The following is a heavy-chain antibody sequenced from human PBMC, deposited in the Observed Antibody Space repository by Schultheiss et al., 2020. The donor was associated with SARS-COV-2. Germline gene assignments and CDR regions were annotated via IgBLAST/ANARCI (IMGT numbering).Heavy chain of an antibody. V-gene: IGHV3-33*08. J-gene: IGHJ4*02. CDR3: ARDLDTAMVYFDY. CDR2: IWYDGSNK. CDR1: GFSLSSYG. Sequence: GESLKISCAASGFSLSSYGMHWVRQAPGKGLVWVAVIWYDGSNKYYADSVKGRFTITRDNSKNTLYLQMNSLRAEDTAVYYCARDLDTAMVYFDYWGQGTLVTVSS. D-gene: IGHD5-18*01.